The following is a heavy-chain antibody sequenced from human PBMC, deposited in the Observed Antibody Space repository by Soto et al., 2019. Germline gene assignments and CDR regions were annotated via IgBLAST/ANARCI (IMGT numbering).Heavy chain of an antibody. CDR3: ARQPTTPHIDLWFDP. J-gene: IGHJ5*02. CDR2: IFYSGST. V-gene: IGHV4-39*01. D-gene: IGHD2-21*01. Sequence: SETLSLTCNVSGGSISSSRSYWAWIRQPPGKGLEWIANIFYSGSTYYNPSLASRVTVSVDTSKNQFSLKLSSVTAADTAVHYCARQPTTPHIDLWFDPWGQGTLVTIS. CDR1: GGSISSSRSY.